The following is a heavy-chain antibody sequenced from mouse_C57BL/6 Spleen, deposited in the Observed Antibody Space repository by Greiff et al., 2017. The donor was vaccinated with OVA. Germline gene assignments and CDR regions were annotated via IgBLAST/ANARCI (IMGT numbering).Heavy chain of an antibody. J-gene: IGHJ2*01. CDR2: IDPSDSET. D-gene: IGHD1-1*01. V-gene: IGHV1-52*01. CDR1: GYTFTSYW. CDR3: ARGGYYGSYFDY. Sequence: QVQLQQPGAELVRPGSSVKLSCKASGYTFTSYWMHWVKQRPIQGLEWIGNIDPSDSETHYNQKFKDKATLTVDKSSSTAYMQLSSLTSEDSAVYYCARGGYYGSYFDYWGKGTTLAVSS.